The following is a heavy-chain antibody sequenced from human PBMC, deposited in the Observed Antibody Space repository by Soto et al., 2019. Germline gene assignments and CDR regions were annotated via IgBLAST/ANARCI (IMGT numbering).Heavy chain of an antibody. CDR3: ARDWEFGY. D-gene: IGHD1-26*01. Sequence: ASVKVSCNASGYTFSSYYMHWVRQAPGQGLEWMGIINPSGDSTSYAQKFQGRVTMTRDTSTSTLFMELSSLRSEDTAVYFCARDWEFGYWGQGTLVTVSS. J-gene: IGHJ4*02. V-gene: IGHV1-46*01. CDR2: INPSGDST. CDR1: GYTFSSYY.